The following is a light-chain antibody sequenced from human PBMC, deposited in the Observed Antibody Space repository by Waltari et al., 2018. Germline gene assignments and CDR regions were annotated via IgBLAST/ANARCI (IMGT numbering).Light chain of an antibody. CDR1: HSVNTN. CDR2: GAS. V-gene: IGKV3-15*01. J-gene: IGKJ2*01. CDR3: QQYNNWPQT. Sequence: EIVMTQSPGTLSVSPGERATLSCRASHSVNTNLAWYQQKPGQAPRILIYGASTRATGIPARFSVSGSGTEFTLTITNLQSEDFAVYYCQQYNNWPQTFGQGTKLELK.